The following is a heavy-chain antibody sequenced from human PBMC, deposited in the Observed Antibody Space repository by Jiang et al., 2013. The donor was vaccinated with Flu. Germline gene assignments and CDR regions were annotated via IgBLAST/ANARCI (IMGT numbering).Heavy chain of an antibody. CDR1: GGSISSGGYY. Sequence: GPGLVKPSQTLSLTCTVSGGSISSGGYYWSWIRQHPGKGLEWIGYIYYSGSTYYNPSLKSLVTISVDTSKNQFSLKLSSVTAADTAVYYCARDRRAVTHNWYFDLWGRGTLVTVSS. CDR3: ARDRRAVTHNWYFDL. V-gene: IGHV4-31*01. D-gene: IGHD4-17*01. J-gene: IGHJ2*01. CDR2: IYYSGST.